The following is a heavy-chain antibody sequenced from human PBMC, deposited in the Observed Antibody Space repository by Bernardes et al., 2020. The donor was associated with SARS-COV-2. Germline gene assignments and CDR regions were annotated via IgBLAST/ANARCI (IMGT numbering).Heavy chain of an antibody. V-gene: IGHV1-2*02. CDR2: INPNSGCT. Sequence: ASVKVSCKASGYTFTGYYMHWVRQAPGQGLEWMGWINPNSGCTNYAQKFQGRVTMTRDTSISTAYMELSRLRSDDTAVYYCAREPLYCSSTSCPSGAFDIWGQGTMVTVSS. CDR3: AREPLYCSSTSCPSGAFDI. CDR1: GYTFTGYY. J-gene: IGHJ3*02. D-gene: IGHD2-2*01.